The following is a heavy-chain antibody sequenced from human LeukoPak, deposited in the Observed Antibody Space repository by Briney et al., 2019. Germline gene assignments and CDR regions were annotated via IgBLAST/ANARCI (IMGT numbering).Heavy chain of an antibody. J-gene: IGHJ3*02. CDR2: IYYSGST. CDR1: GGSVSSGSYF. D-gene: IGHD4-17*01. CDR3: AREPHDYGAVPGI. V-gene: IGHV4-61*01. Sequence: SSETLSLTCTVSGGSVSSGSYFWSWIRQPPGKGLEWIGYIYYSGSTNYNPSLKSRVTISVDTSKIQFSLKLSSVTAADTAVYYCAREPHDYGAVPGIWGQGTMVTVSS.